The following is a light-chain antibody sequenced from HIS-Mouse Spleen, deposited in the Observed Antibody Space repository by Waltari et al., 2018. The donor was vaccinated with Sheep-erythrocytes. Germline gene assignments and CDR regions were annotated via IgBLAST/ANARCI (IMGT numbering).Light chain of an antibody. Sequence: SYELTQPPSVSVSPGQTASITCSGDKLGDKYACWYQQKPGQSPVLVIYQDSKRPSGIPWRFSCSNSGNTATLTISGTQAMDEADYYCQAWDSSLYVFGTGTKVTVL. CDR2: QDS. CDR3: QAWDSSLYV. J-gene: IGLJ1*01. V-gene: IGLV3-1*01. CDR1: KLGDKY.